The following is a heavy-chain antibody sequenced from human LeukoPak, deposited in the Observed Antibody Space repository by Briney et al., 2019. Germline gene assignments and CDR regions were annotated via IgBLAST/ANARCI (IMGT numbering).Heavy chain of an antibody. CDR3: AGGLLGCRRGSCYPTDY. D-gene: IGHD2-15*01. V-gene: IGHV3-30*03. J-gene: IGHJ4*02. Sequence: PVGSLRLSCVASGFTFSHYGMHWVRQAPGKGLEWVAVISDDGNSEYYVDSVKGRFTISRDNSENTFFLQMNSLRDEDTAVYYCAGGLLGCRRGSCYPTDYWGQGTLVIVSS. CDR2: ISDDGNSE. CDR1: GFTFSHYG.